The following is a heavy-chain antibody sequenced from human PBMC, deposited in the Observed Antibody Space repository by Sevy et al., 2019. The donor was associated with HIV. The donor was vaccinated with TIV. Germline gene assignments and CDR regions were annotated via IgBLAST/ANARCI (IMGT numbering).Heavy chain of an antibody. CDR1: GGSISSYY. D-gene: IGHD3-10*01. J-gene: IGHJ5*02. V-gene: IGHV4-59*13. Sequence: SETLSLTCTVSGGSISSYYWSWIRQPPGKGLEWIGYIYYSGSTNYNPSLKSRVTISVDTSKNQFSLKLSSVTAADTAVYYCARDNAELLWFGEPSNWFDPWGQGTLVTVSS. CDR3: ARDNAELLWFGEPSNWFDP. CDR2: IYYSGST.